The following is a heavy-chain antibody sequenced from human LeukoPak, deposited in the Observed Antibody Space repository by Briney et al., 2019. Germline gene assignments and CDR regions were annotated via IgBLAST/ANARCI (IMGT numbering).Heavy chain of an antibody. D-gene: IGHD6-19*01. V-gene: IGHV1-46*01. J-gene: IGHJ4*02. CDR1: GYTFTSYY. CDR2: INPSGGTT. Sequence: GASVKVSCKASGYTFTSYYMHWVRQAPGQGLEWMGIINPSGGTTTYAQKFQGRVTMTRDTSTSTVYMELSSLRSEDTAVYYCARNKGLEWLDLENWGQGTLVTVSS. CDR3: ARNKGLEWLDLEN.